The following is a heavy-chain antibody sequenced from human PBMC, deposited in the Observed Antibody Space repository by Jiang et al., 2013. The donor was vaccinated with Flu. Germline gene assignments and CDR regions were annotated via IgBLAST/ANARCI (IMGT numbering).Heavy chain of an antibody. J-gene: IGHJ4*02. V-gene: IGHV3-30*01. CDR2: ISYDGTNK. D-gene: IGHD4/OR15-4a*01. Sequence: VQLVESGGGVVQPGRSLRLSCAASGFTFSSYAMHWVRQAPDMGLEWVAVISYDGTNKYYRDSVRGRFTISRDNSKNTVDLQMDSQRPEDTAVYYCARGLTGATIDYWGQGTLVTVS. CDR1: GFTFSSYA. CDR3: ARGLTGATIDY.